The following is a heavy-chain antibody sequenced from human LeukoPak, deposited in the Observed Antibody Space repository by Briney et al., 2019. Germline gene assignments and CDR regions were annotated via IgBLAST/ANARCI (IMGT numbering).Heavy chain of an antibody. CDR2: IYYSGST. CDR3: ARDSFALFGIVMVRGVILPNFDY. CDR1: GGSISSSSYY. D-gene: IGHD3-10*01. J-gene: IGHJ4*02. V-gene: IGHV4-39*07. Sequence: PSETLSLTCTVSGGSISSSSYYWGWIRQPPGKGLEWIGTIYYSGSTYYNPSLKSRVTISVDTSKNQFSLKLSSVTAADTAVYYCARDSFALFGIVMVRGVILPNFDYWGQGTLVTVSS.